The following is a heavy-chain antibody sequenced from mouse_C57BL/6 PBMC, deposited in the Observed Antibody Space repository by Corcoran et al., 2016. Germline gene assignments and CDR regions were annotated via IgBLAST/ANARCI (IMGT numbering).Heavy chain of an antibody. CDR3: ARRVYYGSYFDY. Sequence: EVQLQQSGPELVKPGASVKISCKASGYTFTDYYMNWVKQSHGKSLEWIGDINPNNGGTSYNQKFKGKATLTVDESSSTAYMELRSLTSEDSAVYYCARRVYYGSYFDYWGQGTTLTVSS. CDR1: GYTFTDYY. D-gene: IGHD1-1*01. J-gene: IGHJ2*01. CDR2: INPNNGGT. V-gene: IGHV1-26*01.